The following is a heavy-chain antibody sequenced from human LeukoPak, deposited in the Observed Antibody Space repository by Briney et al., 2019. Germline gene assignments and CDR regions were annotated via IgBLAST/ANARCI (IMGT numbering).Heavy chain of an antibody. CDR3: ARVGKNGWDSDH. J-gene: IGHJ4*02. D-gene: IGHD6-19*01. CDR1: GFTFSSYG. CDR2: ISYDGSNK. V-gene: IGHV3-30*03. Sequence: PGGSLRLSCAASGFTFSSYGMHWVRQAPGKGLEWVAVISYDGSNKYYADSVKGRFTISRDNSKNTPYLQMNSLRAEDTAVYYCARVGKNGWDSDHWGQGTLVTVSS.